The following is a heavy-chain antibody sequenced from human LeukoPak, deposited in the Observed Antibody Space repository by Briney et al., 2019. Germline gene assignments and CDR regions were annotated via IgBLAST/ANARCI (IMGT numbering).Heavy chain of an antibody. J-gene: IGHJ4*02. Sequence: GGSLRLSCAASGFTFSSYEMNWVRQAPGKGLEWVSAISGSGGSTYYADSVKGRFTISRDNSKNTLYLQMNSLRAEDTAVYYCAILWYDFDYWGQGTLVTVSS. V-gene: IGHV3-23*01. CDR2: ISGSGGST. CDR1: GFTFSSYE. CDR3: AILWYDFDY. D-gene: IGHD3-10*01.